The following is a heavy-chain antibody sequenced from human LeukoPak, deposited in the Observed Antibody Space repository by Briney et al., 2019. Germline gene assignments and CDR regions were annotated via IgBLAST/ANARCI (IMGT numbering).Heavy chain of an antibody. J-gene: IGHJ5*02. CDR2: INHIGST. CDR3: ARRKRSGCSSTSCLLNWFDP. D-gene: IGHD2-2*01. V-gene: IGHV4-34*01. Sequence: SETLSLTCAVYGGSFSGDYRCCIRQRPGEGLGWSGEINHIGSTNYNPSLKSRVTISVVTAKNLHSLKRSSVTAADTAVYYCARRKRSGCSSTSCLLNWFDPWGQGTLVTVSS. CDR1: GGSFSGDY.